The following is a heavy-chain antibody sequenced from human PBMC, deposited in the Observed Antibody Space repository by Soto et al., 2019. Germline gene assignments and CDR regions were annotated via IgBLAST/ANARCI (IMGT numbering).Heavy chain of an antibody. Sequence: GGSLRLSCAASGFTFSDYYMSWIRQAPGKGLEWVSYISSSVSHTNYADSVKGRFTISRDNAKNSLYLQMNSLRAEDTAIYYCAKCDTTGTILFDYWGQGTLVTVSS. CDR3: AKCDTTGTILFDY. V-gene: IGHV3-11*06. CDR2: ISSSVSHT. CDR1: GFTFSDYY. D-gene: IGHD1-1*01. J-gene: IGHJ4*02.